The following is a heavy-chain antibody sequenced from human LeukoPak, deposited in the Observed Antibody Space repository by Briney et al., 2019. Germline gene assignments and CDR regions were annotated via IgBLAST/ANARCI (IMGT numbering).Heavy chain of an antibody. Sequence: PSGTLSLTCGVSGVSITSTNWWSWVRQPPGQGLEWIGEVSLSGLTNYNPTLNSRVIMALDTSKNHLSLNLTSVTAADTAVYFCSRENGAFSPFGYWGQGTLVTVPS. J-gene: IGHJ4*02. V-gene: IGHV4-4*02. CDR1: GVSITSTNW. CDR3: SRENGAFSPFGY. CDR2: VSLSGLT. D-gene: IGHD2-8*01.